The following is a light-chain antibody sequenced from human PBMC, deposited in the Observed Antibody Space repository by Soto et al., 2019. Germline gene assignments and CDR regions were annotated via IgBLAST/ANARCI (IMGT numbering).Light chain of an antibody. J-gene: IGKJ4*01. CDR2: DVS. Sequence: EIVMTQSPATLSVSPGGRATLSCRASQSISSNLAWYRQKPGQTPRLLIYDVSTRVTGTPPRFSGSGSETDLTLTTSSLEPDDFAAYYWQQRYNWPRTFGAGTRVEI. CDR1: QSISSN. CDR3: QQRYNWPRT. V-gene: IGKV3-11*01.